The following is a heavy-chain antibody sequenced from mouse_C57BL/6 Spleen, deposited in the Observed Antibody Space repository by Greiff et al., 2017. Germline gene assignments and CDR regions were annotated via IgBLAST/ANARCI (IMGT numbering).Heavy chain of an antibody. Sequence: EVQLQESGEGLVKPGGSLKLSCAASGFTFSSYAMSWVRQTPEKRLEWVAYISSGGDYIYYADTVKGRFTISRDNARNTLYLQMSSLKSEDTAMYYCTRENSALPYFDYWGQGTTLTVSS. CDR1: GFTFSSYA. CDR2: ISSGGDYI. J-gene: IGHJ2*01. CDR3: TRENSALPYFDY. D-gene: IGHD3-1*01. V-gene: IGHV5-9-1*02.